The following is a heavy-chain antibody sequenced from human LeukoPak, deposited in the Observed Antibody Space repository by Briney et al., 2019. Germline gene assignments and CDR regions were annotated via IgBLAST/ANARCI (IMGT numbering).Heavy chain of an antibody. D-gene: IGHD5-18*01. J-gene: IGHJ4*02. Sequence: GGSLRLSCAASGFTFSSYWMSWVRQAPGKGLEWVANIKEDGSEKYYVDSVKGRFTISRDNAKNSLYLQMNSLRAEDTAVYYCARLSVIQLWLRIDYWGQGTLVTVSS. CDR3: ARLSVIQLWLRIDY. CDR1: GFTFSSYW. CDR2: IKEDGSEK. V-gene: IGHV3-7*01.